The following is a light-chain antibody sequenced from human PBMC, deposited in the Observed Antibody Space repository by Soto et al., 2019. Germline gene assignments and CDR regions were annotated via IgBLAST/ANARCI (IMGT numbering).Light chain of an antibody. CDR2: SNH. Sequence: QSVLTQPPSASGTPGQRVTISCSGSSSNIGSNTVNWYQQLPGTAPKLLIYSNHQRPSGVPDRFSGSKSGTSASLAISGLQSEDEADYFCATYGVFGGGTKLTVL. CDR1: SSNIGSNT. J-gene: IGLJ2*01. V-gene: IGLV1-44*01. CDR3: ATYGV.